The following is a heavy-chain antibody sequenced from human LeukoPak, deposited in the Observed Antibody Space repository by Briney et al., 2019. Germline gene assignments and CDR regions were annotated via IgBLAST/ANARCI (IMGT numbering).Heavy chain of an antibody. D-gene: IGHD3-9*01. V-gene: IGHV1-18*01. CDR2: ISAYNGNT. Sequence: ASVKVSCKASGYTFTSYGISWVRQAPGQGLEWMGWISAYNGNTNYAQKLQGRVTMTTDTSTSTAYMELRSLRSDDTAVYYCARAETYYDILTGYSPEYYFDYWGQGTLVTVSS. J-gene: IGHJ4*02. CDR1: GYTFTSYG. CDR3: ARAETYYDILTGYSPEYYFDY.